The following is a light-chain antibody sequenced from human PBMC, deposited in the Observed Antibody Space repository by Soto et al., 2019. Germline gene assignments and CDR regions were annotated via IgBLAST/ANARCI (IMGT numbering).Light chain of an antibody. CDR3: QQYDNYSPGDT. CDR1: QSISTW. CDR2: KAS. Sequence: DIQMTQSPSTLSASVGDRVTITCRASQSISTWLAWYQQKPGKAPKLLIYKASSLESGGPSRFSGSGSGTDFTLTIRSLQPDDFATYYGQQYDNYSPGDTFGQGTKLEIK. J-gene: IGKJ2*01. V-gene: IGKV1-5*03.